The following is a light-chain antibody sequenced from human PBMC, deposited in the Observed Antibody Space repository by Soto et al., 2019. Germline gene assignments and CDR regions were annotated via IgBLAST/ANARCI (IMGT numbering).Light chain of an antibody. CDR3: QQTYMTPWT. Sequence: DIQMTQSPSSLSASIGDRVTITCRASQRIGAALNWYQQKPGKAPNLLIYAASSLQGGVPSRFSGSGSGTDFTLTISSLQREDFASYYCQQTYMTPWTVGEATKVEI. CDR1: QRIGAA. CDR2: AAS. V-gene: IGKV1-39*01. J-gene: IGKJ1*01.